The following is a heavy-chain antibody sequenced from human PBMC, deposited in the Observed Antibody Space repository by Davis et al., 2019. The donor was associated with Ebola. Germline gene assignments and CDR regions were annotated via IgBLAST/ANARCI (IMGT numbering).Heavy chain of an antibody. V-gene: IGHV1-46*01. Sequence: ASVKVSCKASGYTFTSYYMHWVRQAPGQGLEWMGIINPSGGSTSYAQKFQGRVTMTRDTSTSTVYMELSSLRSEDTAVYYCARSEWFGDLYYYGMDVWGQGTTVTVSS. J-gene: IGHJ6*02. D-gene: IGHD3-10*01. CDR3: ARSEWFGDLYYYGMDV. CDR2: INPSGGST. CDR1: GYTFTSYY.